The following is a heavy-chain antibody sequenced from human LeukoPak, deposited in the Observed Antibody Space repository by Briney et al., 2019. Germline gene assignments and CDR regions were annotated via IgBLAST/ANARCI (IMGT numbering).Heavy chain of an antibody. CDR1: GFTFTSYG. D-gene: IGHD3-10*01. J-gene: IGHJ4*02. Sequence: PGTSLRLSCAASGFTFTSYGMHWVRPAPGKGLEWGSLVSYDGYYKYYSDSVKGRFTISSDTSTNTMYLQKKSLRAEDTAVDYCARDFSPVVRASPMGYWGQGTLVTVSS. CDR2: VSYDGYYK. V-gene: IGHV3-30*03. CDR3: ARDFSPVVRASPMGY.